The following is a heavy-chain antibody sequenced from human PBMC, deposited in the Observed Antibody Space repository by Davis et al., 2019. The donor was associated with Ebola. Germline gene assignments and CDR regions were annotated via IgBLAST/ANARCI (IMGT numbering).Heavy chain of an antibody. J-gene: IGHJ6*04. CDR1: GFTFSDYY. CDR3: ARSGLSFGVVKYHYGMDV. D-gene: IGHD3-3*01. CDR2: ISSSGSTI. V-gene: IGHV3-11*01. Sequence: GESLKISCAASGFTFSDYYMSWIRQAPGKGLEWVSYISSSGSTIYYAASVKGRFTISRDNAKNSLYLQMNSLRAEDTAVYYCARSGLSFGVVKYHYGMDVWGKGTTVTVSS.